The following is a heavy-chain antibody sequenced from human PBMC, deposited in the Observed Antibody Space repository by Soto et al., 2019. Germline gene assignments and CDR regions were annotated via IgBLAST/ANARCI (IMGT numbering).Heavy chain of an antibody. Sequence: EVQLLESGGGLVQPGGSLRLSCAASGFIFSSYAMSWVRQAPGKGLEWASAISGSGGSTYYADSVKGRFTISRDNSKNTLYLHMNSLRAEDSAVYYCAKDTVAGIWYFDLWGRGTLVTVSS. V-gene: IGHV3-23*01. CDR2: ISGSGGST. J-gene: IGHJ2*01. CDR1: GFIFSSYA. D-gene: IGHD6-19*01. CDR3: AKDTVAGIWYFDL.